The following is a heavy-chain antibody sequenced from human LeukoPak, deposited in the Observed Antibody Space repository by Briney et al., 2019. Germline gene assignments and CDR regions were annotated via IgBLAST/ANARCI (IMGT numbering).Heavy chain of an antibody. J-gene: IGHJ6*03. CDR1: GFTFSDYY. D-gene: IGHD2/OR15-2a*01. V-gene: IGHV3-11*04. CDR3: ARDGIYGPDYMDV. Sequence: PGGSLRLSCAASGFTFSDYYMSWIRQAPGKGLEWVSYISSSGSTTYYADSVKGRFTISRDNAENSLYLQMNSLRAEDTAVYYCARDGIYGPDYMDVWGKGTTVTVSS. CDR2: ISSSGSTT.